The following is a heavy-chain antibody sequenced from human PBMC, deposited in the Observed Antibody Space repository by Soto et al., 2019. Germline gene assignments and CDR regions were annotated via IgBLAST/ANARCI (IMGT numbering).Heavy chain of an antibody. J-gene: IGHJ5*02. V-gene: IGHV1-3*01. D-gene: IGHD6-6*01. CDR3: ARDSSSSSVWFDP. Sequence: ASVKVSCKASGYTFTSYAMHWVRQAPGQRLEWMGWINAGNGNTKYSQKFQGRVTITRDTSTSTAYMELSSLRSEDTAVYYCARDSSSSSVWFDPWGQGTLVTVSS. CDR2: INAGNGNT. CDR1: GYTFTSYA.